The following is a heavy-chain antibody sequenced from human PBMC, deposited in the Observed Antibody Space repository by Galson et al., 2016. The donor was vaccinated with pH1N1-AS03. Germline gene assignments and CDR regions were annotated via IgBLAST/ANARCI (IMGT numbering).Heavy chain of an antibody. CDR2: IYISGTT. CDR3: ARESPLNYYLDL. D-gene: IGHD1-7*01. Sequence: SLRLSCAASGFTVSSNYMSWVRQAPGKGLEWVSDIYISGTTYYADSVKGRFTISRDNSKNTLYLQMNSLRAEDGAVYYCARESPLNYYLDLWGRGTLVTVSS. CDR1: GFTVSSNY. V-gene: IGHV3-53*01. J-gene: IGHJ2*01.